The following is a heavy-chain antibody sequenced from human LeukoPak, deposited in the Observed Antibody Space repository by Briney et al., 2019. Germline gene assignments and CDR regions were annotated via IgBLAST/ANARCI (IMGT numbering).Heavy chain of an antibody. Sequence: GRSLRLSCAASGFSFSTYGMHWVRQAPGKGLEWVAMIWYDASGQHYADSVKGRFTISRDTSKNTLYLQMHSLRAEDTAVYFCARDSLYDDNGYYHYFDYWGQGTLVTVSS. J-gene: IGHJ4*02. V-gene: IGHV3-33*01. D-gene: IGHD3-22*01. CDR1: GFSFSTYG. CDR3: ARDSLYDDNGYYHYFDY. CDR2: IWYDASGQ.